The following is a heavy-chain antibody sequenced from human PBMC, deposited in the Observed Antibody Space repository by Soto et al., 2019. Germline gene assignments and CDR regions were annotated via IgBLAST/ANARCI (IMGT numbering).Heavy chain of an antibody. J-gene: IGHJ5*02. CDR1: GGSISSGGYY. CDR3: ARGSGGWFDP. CDR2: IYYSGST. V-gene: IGHV4-31*03. Sequence: QVQLQESGPGLVKPSQTLSLTCTVSGGSISSGGYYWSWIRQHPGKGLEWIAYIYYSGSTYYHPSLKSRITISVDTSKNQFSLKLSSVTAADTAVYYCARGSGGWFDPWGQGTLVTVSS. D-gene: IGHD3-10*01.